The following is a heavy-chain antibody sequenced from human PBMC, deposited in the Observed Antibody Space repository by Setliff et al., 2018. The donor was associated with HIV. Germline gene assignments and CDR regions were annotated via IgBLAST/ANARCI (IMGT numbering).Heavy chain of an antibody. V-gene: IGHV3-7*01. CDR1: GFRFSNYQ. CDR3: ARDWRHGYDLNFDY. J-gene: IGHJ4*02. CDR2: IKQDGSDK. D-gene: IGHD5-12*01. Sequence: GGSLRLSCAAYGFRFSNYQMSWVRQAPGKGLEWVAKIKQDGSDKYYVDSVKGRFTISRDNAKNSLYLQMNSLRAEDTAMYYCARDWRHGYDLNFDYWGQGTLVTVSS.